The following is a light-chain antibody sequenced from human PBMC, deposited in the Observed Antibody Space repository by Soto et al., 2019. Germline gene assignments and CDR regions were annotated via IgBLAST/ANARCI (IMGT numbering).Light chain of an antibody. Sequence: DIQMTQSPSTLSAAVGDRVTITCRASRSISSWLAWYQQKPGKAPKLLIYDAPSLESGVPQRFSGSGSGTEFTLTISSLQTDDFSTYYCQQYHSYWTFGQGTKVDI. CDR3: QQYHSYWT. CDR2: DAP. CDR1: RSISSW. V-gene: IGKV1-5*01. J-gene: IGKJ1*01.